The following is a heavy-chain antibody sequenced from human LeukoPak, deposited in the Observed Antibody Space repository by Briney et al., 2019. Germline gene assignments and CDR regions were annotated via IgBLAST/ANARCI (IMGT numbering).Heavy chain of an antibody. CDR2: IIPIFGSA. CDR1: GGTFSSYA. J-gene: IGHJ2*01. D-gene: IGHD4-17*01. Sequence: SVKVSCKASGGTFSSYAISWVRQAPGQGLEWMGGIIPIFGSANYAQKFQGRVTITADESTSTAYMELSSLRSEDTAVYYCARGGSTVTLRFDFDLWGRGTLVTVSS. CDR3: ARGGSTVTLRFDFDL. V-gene: IGHV1-69*13.